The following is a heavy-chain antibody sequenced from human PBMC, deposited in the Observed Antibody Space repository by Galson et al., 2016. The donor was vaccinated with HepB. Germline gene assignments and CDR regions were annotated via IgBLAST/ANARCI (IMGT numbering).Heavy chain of an antibody. D-gene: IGHD5-24*01. V-gene: IGHV3-21*01. Sequence: SLRLSCAASGFTLSGYSMNWVRQAPGKGLERVSSISSSSNYKYQADSLNGRFTISRDNAKNSLYLQMNSLRAEDTAVYYCARLDDYTSSYDQWGRGTLVTVSS. CDR1: GFTLSGYS. CDR2: ISSSSNYK. CDR3: ARLDDYTSSYDQ. J-gene: IGHJ4*02.